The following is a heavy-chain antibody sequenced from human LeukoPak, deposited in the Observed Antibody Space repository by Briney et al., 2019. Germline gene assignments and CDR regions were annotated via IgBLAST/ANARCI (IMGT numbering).Heavy chain of an antibody. CDR2: IGGSGGRT. V-gene: IGHV3-23*01. CDR1: GIILSNYG. Sequence: GGSLRLSCAVSGIILSNYGMSWVRQAPGEGLEWVAGIGGSGGRTNYADSVKGRFTISRDNPKNTLYLQMNSLRAEDTAVYFCAKRGVVIRVILVGFHKEAYYFDSWGQGALVIVSS. D-gene: IGHD3-22*01. J-gene: IGHJ4*02. CDR3: AKRGVVIRVILVGFHKEAYYFDS.